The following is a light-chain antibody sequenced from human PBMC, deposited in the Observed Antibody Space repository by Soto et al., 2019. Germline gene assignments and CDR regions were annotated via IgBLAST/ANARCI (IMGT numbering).Light chain of an antibody. V-gene: IGLV2-23*01. Sequence: QSALTQPASVSGSPGQSITISCTGTSSDVGGYNYVTWYQQLPGKAPKLVIYEGSKRPSGVSNRFSGSKSGNTASLTISGLQAEDEADYYCCSYAGSSTFYVFGTGTKLTVL. CDR3: CSYAGSSTFYV. CDR1: SSDVGGYNY. CDR2: EGS. J-gene: IGLJ1*01.